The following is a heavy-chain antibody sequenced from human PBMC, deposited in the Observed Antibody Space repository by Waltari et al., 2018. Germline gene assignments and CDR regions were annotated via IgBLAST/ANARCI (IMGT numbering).Heavy chain of an antibody. CDR3: LRVPTYHTDV. CDR2: NKSETT. V-gene: IGHV3-15*01. Sequence: EVQLVESGGGLVKPGESLRLSCATSGFTFTNAWMMWVRQAPGKGLEGGGPNKSETTDYAAPVKGRFTISRDDSKNTLYLQMNSLKIEDTAVYYCLRVPTYHTDVWGQGTTVTVSS. CDR1: GFTFTNAW. D-gene: IGHD1-1*01. J-gene: IGHJ6*02.